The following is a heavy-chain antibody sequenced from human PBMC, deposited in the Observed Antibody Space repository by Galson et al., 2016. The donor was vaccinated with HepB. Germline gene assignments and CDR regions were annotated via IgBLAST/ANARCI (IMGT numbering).Heavy chain of an antibody. Sequence: SLRPSCAASGFTFSNYGMSWVRQAPGKGLEWVSVISGSGDTTYYAGSVKGRFTISRDNSKHTLYLQMNNLRAEDTAVYYCAKESASHCGGDCAAFDMWGQGTTVTVSS. CDR3: AKESASHCGGDCAAFDM. D-gene: IGHD2-21*02. J-gene: IGHJ3*02. CDR2: ISGSGDTT. V-gene: IGHV3-23*01. CDR1: GFTFSNYG.